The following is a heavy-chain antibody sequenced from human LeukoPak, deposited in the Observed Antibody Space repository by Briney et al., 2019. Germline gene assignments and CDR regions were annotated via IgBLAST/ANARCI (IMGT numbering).Heavy chain of an antibody. CDR1: GYTFTSYA. V-gene: IGHV1-2*02. CDR3: ARDDILTGSWFDP. Sequence: ASVKVSCKASGYTFTSYAMNWVRQAPGQGLEWMGWINPNSGGTNYAQKFQGRVTMTGDTSISTAYMELSRLRSDDTAVYHCARDDILTGSWFDPWGQGTLVTVSS. J-gene: IGHJ5*02. CDR2: INPNSGGT. D-gene: IGHD3-9*01.